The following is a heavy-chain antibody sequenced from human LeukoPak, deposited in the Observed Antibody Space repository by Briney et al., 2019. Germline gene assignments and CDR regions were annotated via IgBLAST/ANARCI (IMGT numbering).Heavy chain of an antibody. CDR2: IYYSGST. Sequence: PSETLSLTRTVSGGSISSSSYYWGWIRQPPGKGLEWIGSIYYSGSTYYNPSLKSRVTISVDKSKNQFSLKLSSVTAADTAVYYCARGGGYYCSSTSCYFPNWFDPWGQGTLVTVSS. V-gene: IGHV4-39*07. CDR1: GGSISSSSYY. CDR3: ARGGGYYCSSTSCYFPNWFDP. J-gene: IGHJ5*02. D-gene: IGHD2-2*01.